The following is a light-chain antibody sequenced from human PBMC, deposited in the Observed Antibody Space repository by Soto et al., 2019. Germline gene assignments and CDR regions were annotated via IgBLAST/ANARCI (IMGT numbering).Light chain of an antibody. CDR2: GSS. CDR1: QSVSRN. Sequence: EIVMTQSPASLSVSPGERSTLSCRASQSVSRNLAWYQHKPRQAPRLXXYGSSTRATGIPARFRGSGSGTEFTLTISSLQSEDFAVYYGQQYDNWPPWTFGQGTKVDI. V-gene: IGKV3-15*01. CDR3: QQYDNWPPWT. J-gene: IGKJ1*01.